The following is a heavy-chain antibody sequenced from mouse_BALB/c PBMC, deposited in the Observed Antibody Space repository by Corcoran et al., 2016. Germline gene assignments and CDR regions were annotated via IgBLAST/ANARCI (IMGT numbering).Heavy chain of an antibody. CDR2: INPYNGGT. V-gene: IGHV1-18*01. CDR3: ARDYYGSSYVFAY. J-gene: IGHJ3*01. CDR1: GYSFTGFT. D-gene: IGHD1-1*01. Sequence: EVQLQQSGPELVKPGASMKISCKASGYSFTGFTMNWVKQSHGKNLEWIGLINPYNGGTSYNQKFKGKATLTVEKSSSTAYMELLSLTSEDSAVYYCARDYYGSSYVFAYWGQGSLVTVSA.